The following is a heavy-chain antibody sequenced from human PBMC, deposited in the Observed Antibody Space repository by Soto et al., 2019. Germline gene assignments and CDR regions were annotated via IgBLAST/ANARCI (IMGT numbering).Heavy chain of an antibody. J-gene: IGHJ4*02. Sequence: EVQLVESGGGLIQPGGSLRLSCAASGFTFSHYEMNWVRQAPGKGLEWVSYISNSGNSIYYADSVKGRFTISRDNSKNSLYLQMNSLRAEDTAVYYCARDQFDDGSGNRGYVDYWGQGTMVTVSS. CDR2: ISNSGNSI. CDR3: ARDQFDDGSGNRGYVDY. CDR1: GFTFSHYE. V-gene: IGHV3-48*03. D-gene: IGHD3-10*01.